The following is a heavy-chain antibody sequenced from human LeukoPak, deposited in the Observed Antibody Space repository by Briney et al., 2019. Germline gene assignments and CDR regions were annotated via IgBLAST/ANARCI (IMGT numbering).Heavy chain of an antibody. CDR1: GFTFSSYA. V-gene: IGHV3-30*04. CDR3: ARAKYYDSRGYSVREAYDI. D-gene: IGHD3-22*01. J-gene: IGHJ3*02. CDR2: ISYDGSNK. Sequence: PGGSLRLSCAASGFTFSSYAMHWVRQAPGKGLEWVAVISYDGSNKYYADSVKGRFTISRDNSRNTLYLQMNNLRPEDTAVYSCARAKYYDSRGYSVREAYDIWGQGTMVTVSS.